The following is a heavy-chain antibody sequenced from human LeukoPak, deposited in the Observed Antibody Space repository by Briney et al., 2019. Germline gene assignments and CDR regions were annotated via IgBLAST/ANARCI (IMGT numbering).Heavy chain of an antibody. CDR3: ASWPGGWYGEDS. Sequence: GGSLRLSCAASGFTVSSNYMSWVRQAPGKGLEWVSVIYGGGNTYYADSVKGRFTISRDTSKNTLYLQMNSLRAEDTAVYYCASWPGGWYGEDSWGQGTLATVSS. D-gene: IGHD6-19*01. J-gene: IGHJ4*02. V-gene: IGHV3-53*01. CDR2: IYGGGNT. CDR1: GFTVSSNY.